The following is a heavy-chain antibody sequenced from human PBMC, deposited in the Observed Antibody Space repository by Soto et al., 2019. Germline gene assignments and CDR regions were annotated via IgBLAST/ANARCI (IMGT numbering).Heavy chain of an antibody. CDR2: IWYDGSHT. CDR3: ARDGQKLAPDAMDV. Sequence: QVQLVESGGGVVQPGRSLRLSCAASGFIFKHHAMHWVRQAAGKGLEWVAQIWYDGSHTYYTDSVEGRVTISRDNLKGMVYLQMDRRRAEATAVYYCARDGQKLAPDAMDVWGQGTTVTVSS. CDR1: GFIFKHHA. J-gene: IGHJ6*02. V-gene: IGHV3-33*01. D-gene: IGHD1-1*01.